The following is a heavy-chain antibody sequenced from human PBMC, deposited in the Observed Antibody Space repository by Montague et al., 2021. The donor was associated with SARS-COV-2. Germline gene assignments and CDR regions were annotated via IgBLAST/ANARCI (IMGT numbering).Heavy chain of an antibody. CDR2: IYDSGST. CDR1: GGSIGSSNYY. V-gene: IGHV4-39*02. D-gene: IGHD5-12*01. Sequence: SETLSLTCTVSGGSIGSSNYYWDWIRQPPGKGLEWVGSIYDSGSTYYNPSLKSRVTISVDTSKNHFSLKRSSVTAADTAVYYCARRGRKLLPVATTIGGFDIWGQGTMVTVSS. J-gene: IGHJ3*02. CDR3: ARRGRKLLPVATTIGGFDI.